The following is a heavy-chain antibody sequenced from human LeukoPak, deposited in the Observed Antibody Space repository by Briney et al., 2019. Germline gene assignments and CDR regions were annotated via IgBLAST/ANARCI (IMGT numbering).Heavy chain of an antibody. CDR1: GFTFSSHW. J-gene: IGHJ4*02. D-gene: IGHD3-3*01. CDR2: INGDGSNT. CDR3: AKNRADFWSGVEY. Sequence: GGSLRLSCAASGFTFSSHWMHWVRQAPGKGLVWVSRINGDGSNTTYADSVKGRFTISRDNAKNTLYLQMNSLRAEDTAIYYCAKNRADFWSGVEYWGQGTLVTVSS. V-gene: IGHV3-74*03.